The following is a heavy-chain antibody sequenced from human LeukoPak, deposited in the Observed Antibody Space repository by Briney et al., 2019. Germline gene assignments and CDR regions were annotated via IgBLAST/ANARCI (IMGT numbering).Heavy chain of an antibody. CDR1: GYTFTRYY. D-gene: IGHD6-13*01. CDR2: INPNSGGT. Sequence: ASVKVSCKASGYTFTRYYMHWVRQAPGQGLEWMGWINPNSGGTNYAQKFQGRVTMTRDTSISTAYMELSRLRSDDTAVYYCARRGRYSSSRYYYMDVWGKGTTVTVSS. V-gene: IGHV1-2*02. J-gene: IGHJ6*03. CDR3: ARRGRYSSSRYYYMDV.